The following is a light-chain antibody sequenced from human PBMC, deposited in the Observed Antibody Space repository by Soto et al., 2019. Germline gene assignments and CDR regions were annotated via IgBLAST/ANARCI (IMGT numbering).Light chain of an antibody. CDR2: SYN. J-gene: IGLJ3*02. V-gene: IGLV1-44*01. Sequence: QSVLTQPPSVSGTPGQGVSISCSGSNSNIGTNTVNWYQHRPGTVPRLLIYSYNQRPSGVPDRFSASKSGTSASLAISSLQAEDEADYYCAAWDDSLSGQWVFGGGTKLTVL. CDR3: AAWDDSLSGQWV. CDR1: NSNIGTNT.